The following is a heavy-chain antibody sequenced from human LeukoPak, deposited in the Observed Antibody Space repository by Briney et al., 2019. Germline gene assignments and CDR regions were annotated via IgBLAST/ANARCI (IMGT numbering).Heavy chain of an antibody. J-gene: IGHJ4*02. CDR3: ARGKFGELYDFDY. Sequence: GGSLRLSCAASGFTFSSYEMNWVRQAPGKGLEWVSSISSSSSYIYYADSVKGRFTISRDNAKNSLYLQMNSLRAEDTAVCYCARGKFGELYDFDYWGQGTLVTVCS. D-gene: IGHD3-10*01. CDR2: ISSSSSYI. V-gene: IGHV3-21*01. CDR1: GFTFSSYE.